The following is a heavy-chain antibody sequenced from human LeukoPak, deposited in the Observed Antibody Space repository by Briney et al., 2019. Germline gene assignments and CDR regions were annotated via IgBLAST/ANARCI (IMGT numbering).Heavy chain of an antibody. CDR3: AIRDNRHYYYYYGMDV. D-gene: IGHD2/OR15-2a*01. CDR2: INAGNGNT. V-gene: IGHV1-3*01. Sequence: ASVKVSCKASGYTFTSYAMHWVRQAPGQRLEWMGWINAGNGNTKYSQKFQGRVTMTEDTSTDTAYMELSSLRSEDTAVYYCAIRDNRHYYYYYGMDVWGQGTTVTVSS. CDR1: GYTFTSYA. J-gene: IGHJ6*02.